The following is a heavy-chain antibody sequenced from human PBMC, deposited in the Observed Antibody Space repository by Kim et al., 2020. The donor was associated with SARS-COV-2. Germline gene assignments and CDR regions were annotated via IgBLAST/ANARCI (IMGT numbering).Heavy chain of an antibody. V-gene: IGHV1-69*13. D-gene: IGHD6-13*01. Sequence: SVKVSCKASGGTFSSYAISWVRQAPGQGLEWMGGIIPIFGTANYAQKFQGRATITADESTSTAYMELSSLRSEDTAVYYCARERPIAAAEFDYWGQGTLVTVSS. J-gene: IGHJ4*02. CDR2: IIPIFGTA. CDR3: ARERPIAAAEFDY. CDR1: GGTFSSYA.